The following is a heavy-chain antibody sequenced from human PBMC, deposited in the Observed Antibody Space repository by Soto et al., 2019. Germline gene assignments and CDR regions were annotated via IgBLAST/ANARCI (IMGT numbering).Heavy chain of an antibody. D-gene: IGHD3-22*01. CDR3: ARVDYYDSSGYYLIDY. Sequence: SETLSLTCAVSGYSIGSGYYWGWIRQPPGKGLEWIGSIYHSGSTYYNPSLKSRVTISVDTSKNQFSLKLSSVTAADTAVYYCARVDYYDSSGYYLIDYWGQGTLVTVSS. CDR1: GYSIGSGYY. V-gene: IGHV4-38-2*01. J-gene: IGHJ4*02. CDR2: IYHSGST.